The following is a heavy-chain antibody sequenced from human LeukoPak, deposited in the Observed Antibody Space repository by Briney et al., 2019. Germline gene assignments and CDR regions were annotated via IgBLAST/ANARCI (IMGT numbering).Heavy chain of an antibody. CDR1: GFSFSTYA. D-gene: IGHD3-3*01. CDR3: SKEAMQVFGVVTAIDY. Sequence: GGSLRLSCAASGFSFSTYAMNWVRQAPGKRLEGVSSITATGRDTYYALSLKGRITIYRDNSKNTLYLQMNRLTAEDTAVYYCSKEAMQVFGVVTAIDYWGQGTLVTVSS. V-gene: IGHV3-23*01. J-gene: IGHJ4*02. CDR2: ITATGRDT.